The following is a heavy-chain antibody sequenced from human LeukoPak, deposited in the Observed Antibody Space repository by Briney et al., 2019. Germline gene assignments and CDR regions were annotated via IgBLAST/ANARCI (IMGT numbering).Heavy chain of an antibody. CDR1: GGSFSGYY. J-gene: IGHJ4*02. Sequence: SETLSLTCAVYGGSFSGYYWSWIRQPPGKGLEWIGEINHSGSTNYNPSLKSRATILVDTSKNQFSLKLSSVTAADTAVYYCASGPGLAYSSSWAGYGTSLDYWGQGTLVTVSS. V-gene: IGHV4-34*01. CDR3: ASGPGLAYSSSWAGYGTSLDY. CDR2: INHSGST. D-gene: IGHD6-13*01.